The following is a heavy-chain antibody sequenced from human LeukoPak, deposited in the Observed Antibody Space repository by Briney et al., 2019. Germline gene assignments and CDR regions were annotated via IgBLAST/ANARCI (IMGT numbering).Heavy chain of an antibody. J-gene: IGHJ2*01. V-gene: IGHV3-23*01. CDR2: ISDGGGRT. D-gene: IGHD3-10*01. CDR3: GKEYGSGICGYLDL. Sequence: GGSLRLSCAASGFTFTSYAMSWVRQASGKGLEWVSAISDGGGRTSYADSVEGRFTISRDNSKNTLYLQLNSLRAEDTAVYYCGKEYGSGICGYLDLWGRGTLVTVSS. CDR1: GFTFTSYA.